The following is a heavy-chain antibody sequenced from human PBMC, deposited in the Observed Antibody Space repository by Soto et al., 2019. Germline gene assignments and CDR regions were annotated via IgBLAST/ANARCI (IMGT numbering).Heavy chain of an antibody. CDR3: SRSSVAVTALDY. CDR1: GYTFTSYA. CDR2: INAGNFNT. V-gene: IGHV1-3*01. J-gene: IGHJ4*02. Sequence: ASVKVSCKASGYTFTSYAMHLVRQAPVQMLELIVWINAGNFNTKYSQKFQGRLTITMYTSAITAYIELSILRSEYTSVYYCSRSSVAVTALDYWGQGTLVTVSS. D-gene: IGHD2-21*02.